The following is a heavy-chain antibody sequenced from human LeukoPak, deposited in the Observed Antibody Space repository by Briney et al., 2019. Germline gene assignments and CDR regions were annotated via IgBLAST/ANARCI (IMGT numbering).Heavy chain of an antibody. J-gene: IGHJ6*03. V-gene: IGHV1-69*05. CDR1: GGTFSSHA. CDR3: ARVLQYQLLKALGYYYMDV. D-gene: IGHD2-2*01. CDR2: IIPISGTA. Sequence: ASVKVSCKASGGTFSSHAIAWVRQAPGQGPEWMGGIIPISGTANYAQKFQGRVTISTDESTSTAYMELTSLTSDDTAVYYCARVLQYQLLKALGYYYMDVWGEGTTVTVSS.